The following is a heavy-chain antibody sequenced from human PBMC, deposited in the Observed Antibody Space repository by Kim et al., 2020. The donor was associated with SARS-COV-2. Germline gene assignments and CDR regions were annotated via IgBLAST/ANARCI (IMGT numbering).Heavy chain of an antibody. D-gene: IGHD6-6*01. Sequence: GESLKISCKGSGYSFTSYWIGWVRQMPGKGLEWMGIIYPGDSDTRYSPSFQGQVTISADKSISTAYLQWSSLKASDTAMYYCARQARPDLFAYYYYGMDVWGQGTTVTVSS. V-gene: IGHV5-51*01. CDR1: GYSFTSYW. CDR2: IYPGDSDT. J-gene: IGHJ6*02. CDR3: ARQARPDLFAYYYYGMDV.